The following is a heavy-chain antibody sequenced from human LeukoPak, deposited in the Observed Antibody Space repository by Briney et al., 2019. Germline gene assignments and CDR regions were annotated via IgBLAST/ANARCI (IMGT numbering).Heavy chain of an antibody. CDR3: AKVNLPGIAVAGFFDY. CDR1: GFTFDDYA. CDR2: ISLNSGSI. V-gene: IGHV3-9*01. Sequence: GGSLRLPCAASGFTFDDYAMHWVRQAPGKGLEGVSGISLNSGSIDYAHSVKGRFTISRDNAKNSLYLQMNSLRAEDTALYYCAKVNLPGIAVAGFFDYWGQGTLVSVSS. J-gene: IGHJ4*02. D-gene: IGHD6-19*01.